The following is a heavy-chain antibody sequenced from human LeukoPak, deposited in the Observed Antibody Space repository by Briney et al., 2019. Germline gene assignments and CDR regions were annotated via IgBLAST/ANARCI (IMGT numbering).Heavy chain of an antibody. CDR1: GGSISSYY. CDR2: IYYGGST. J-gene: IGHJ5*02. V-gene: IGHV4-59*01. Sequence: SETLSLTCTVSGGSISSYYWSWIRQPPGKGLEWIGYIYYGGSTNYNPSLKSRVTISVDTSKNQFSLKLSSVTAADTAVYYCARDRESLNWFDPWGQGTLVTVSS. CDR3: ARDRESLNWFDP.